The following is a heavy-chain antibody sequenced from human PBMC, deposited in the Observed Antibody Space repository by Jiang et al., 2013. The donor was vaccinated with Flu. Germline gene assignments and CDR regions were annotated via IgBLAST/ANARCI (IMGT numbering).Heavy chain of an antibody. CDR3: AKDREYYDSSYYFDY. Sequence: SYGMHWVRQAPGKGLEWVAVISYDGSNKYYADSVKGRFTISGDNSKNTLYLQMNSLRAEDTAVYYCAKDREYYDSSYYFDYWGQGTLVTVSS. D-gene: IGHD3-22*01. V-gene: IGHV3-30*18. J-gene: IGHJ4*02. CDR2: ISYDGSNK. CDR1: SYG.